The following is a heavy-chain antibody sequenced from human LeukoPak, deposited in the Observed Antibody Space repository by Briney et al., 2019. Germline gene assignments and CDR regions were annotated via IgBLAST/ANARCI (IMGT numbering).Heavy chain of an antibody. CDR2: ISNNGGYT. V-gene: IGHV3-23*01. CDR3: AKQLGYCSDGSCYFPY. D-gene: IGHD2-15*01. J-gene: IGHJ4*02. CDR1: GFTFSSYT. Sequence: PGGSLRLSCAASGFTFSSYTMNWVRQAPGKGLEWVSAISNNGGYTYYVDSVQGRFTISRDNSKSTLCLQMNSLRAEDTAVYYCAKQLGYCSDGSCYFPYWGQGTLVTVSS.